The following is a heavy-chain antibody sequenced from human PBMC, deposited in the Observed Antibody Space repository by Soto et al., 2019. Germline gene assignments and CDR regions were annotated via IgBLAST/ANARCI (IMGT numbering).Heavy chain of an antibody. V-gene: IGHV4-34*01. Sequence: SETLSLTCAVYGGSFSGYYWSWIRQPPGKGLEWIGEINHSGSTNYNPSLKSRVTISVDTSKNQFSLKLSSVTAADTAVYYCASARNYYGSGSYYLRYFDYWGQGTLVTVSS. J-gene: IGHJ4*02. CDR1: GGSFSGYY. D-gene: IGHD3-10*01. CDR3: ASARNYYGSGSYYLRYFDY. CDR2: INHSGST.